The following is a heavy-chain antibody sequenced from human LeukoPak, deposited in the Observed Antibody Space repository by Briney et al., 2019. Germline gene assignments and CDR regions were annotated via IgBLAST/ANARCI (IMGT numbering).Heavy chain of an antibody. CDR3: ARVYDSSGYFSPYFDY. CDR1: GGSFSGYY. V-gene: IGHV4-34*01. CDR2: INHSGST. D-gene: IGHD3-22*01. Sequence: SETLSLTCAVYGGSFSGYYWSWIRQPPGKGLEWIGEINHSGSTNYNPSLKSRVTISVDTSKNQFSLKLGSVTAADTAVYYCARVYDSSGYFSPYFDYWGQGTLVTVSS. J-gene: IGHJ4*02.